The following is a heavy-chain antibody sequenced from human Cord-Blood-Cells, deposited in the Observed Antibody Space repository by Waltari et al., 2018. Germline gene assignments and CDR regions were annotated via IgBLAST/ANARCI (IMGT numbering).Heavy chain of an antibody. D-gene: IGHD5-18*01. J-gene: IGHJ4*02. CDR2: IYYSGST. CDR3: ARIGIQLWFDY. CDR1: GGPFSSGDYY. V-gene: IGHV4-30-4*08. Sequence: QVQLQESGPGLVKPSQTLSLTCTVSGGPFSSGDYYWSWLRQPPGKGLEWIGYIYYSGSTYYNPSLKSRVTISVDTSKNQFSLKLSSVTAADTAVYYCARIGIQLWFDYWGQGTLVTVSS.